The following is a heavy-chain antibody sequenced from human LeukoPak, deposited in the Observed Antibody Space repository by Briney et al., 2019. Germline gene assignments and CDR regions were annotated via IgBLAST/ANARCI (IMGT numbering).Heavy chain of an antibody. Sequence: PGGSLRLSCAASGFTFSGSAMHWVRQASGKGLEWVGRIRSIANSYATAYAASVKGRFTISRDDSKNTAYLQMNSLKTEDTAVYYCTRSWAYYYGSGSDYWGQGTLVTVSS. CDR2: IRSIANSYAT. V-gene: IGHV3-73*01. CDR3: TRSWAYYYGSGSDY. J-gene: IGHJ4*02. D-gene: IGHD3-10*01. CDR1: GFTFSGSA.